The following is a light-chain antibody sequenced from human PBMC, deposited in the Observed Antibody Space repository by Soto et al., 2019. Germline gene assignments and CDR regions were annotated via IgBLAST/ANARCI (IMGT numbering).Light chain of an antibody. CDR3: SSHAGSSVV. CDR1: SSDVGGYNS. J-gene: IGLJ1*01. CDR2: DVT. V-gene: IGLV2-11*01. Sequence: QSALTQPRSVSGSPGQSVTISCTGTSSDVGGYNSVSWYQQHPGKAPKLMIYDVTTRPSGVPDRFSGSKSGNTAALTISGLEAEDEADYYCSSHAGSSVVFGTGTKVTVL.